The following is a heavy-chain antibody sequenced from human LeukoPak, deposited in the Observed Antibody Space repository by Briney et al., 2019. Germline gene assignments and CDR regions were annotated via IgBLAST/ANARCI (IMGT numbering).Heavy chain of an antibody. CDR1: GFSVSSNY. D-gene: IGHD2-2*01. V-gene: IGHV3-53*01. J-gene: IGHJ5*02. CDR3: ARAAYQTCFDP. CDR2: IYSGGRT. Sequence: GGSLRLSCAASGFSVSSNYMSWVRQAPGKGLEWVSVIYSGGRTYYADSVKGRFTISRDNSKNTLYLQMNSLRAEDTAVYYCARAAYQTCFDPWGQGTLVTVSS.